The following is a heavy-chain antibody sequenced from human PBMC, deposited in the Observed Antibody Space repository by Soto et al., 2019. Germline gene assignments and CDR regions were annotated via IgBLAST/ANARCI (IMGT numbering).Heavy chain of an antibody. V-gene: IGHV1-69*13. CDR2: IIPIFGTA. Sequence: VKVSCKASGGTLSSYAISWVRQAPGQGLEWMGGIIPIFGTANYAQKFQGRVTITADKSTSTAYMELSSLRSEDTAVYYCARGGDYRLFYFDYWGQGTLVTVSS. CDR3: ARGGDYRLFYFDY. D-gene: IGHD2-21*02. CDR1: GGTLSSYA. J-gene: IGHJ4*02.